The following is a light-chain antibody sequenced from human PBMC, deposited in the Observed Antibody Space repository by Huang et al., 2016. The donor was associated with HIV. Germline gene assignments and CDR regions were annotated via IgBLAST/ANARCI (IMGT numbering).Light chain of an antibody. CDR2: DAS. V-gene: IGKV3-11*01. J-gene: IGKJ1*01. Sequence: EIVLTQSPATLSLSPGERATLSCRASQSVSSYLAWYQQKPGQAPRLLIYDASNRAAGIPRRFSGSWSGTHFTLTISSLAPEDFAVYYCQQRSNWQTFGQGTKVEIK. CDR1: QSVSSY. CDR3: QQRSNWQT.